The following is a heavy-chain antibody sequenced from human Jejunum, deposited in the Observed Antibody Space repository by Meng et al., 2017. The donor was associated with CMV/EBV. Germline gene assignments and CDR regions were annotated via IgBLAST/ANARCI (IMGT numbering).Heavy chain of an antibody. CDR2: SNVGNDNT. V-gene: IGHV1-3*01. CDR1: YRFNTNA. J-gene: IGHJ5*02. D-gene: IGHD3-16*01. Sequence: YRFNTNAMHWVRQPPGQRLEWMGSSNVGNDNTKYSQTLQDRLTITIDTAANTASLELSSLSSEDTAAYYCTRANSDYAITSTQFDPWGQGTLVTVSS. CDR3: TRANSDYAITSTQFDP.